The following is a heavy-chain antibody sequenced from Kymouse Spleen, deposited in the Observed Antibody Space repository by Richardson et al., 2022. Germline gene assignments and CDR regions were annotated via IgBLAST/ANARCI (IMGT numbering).Heavy chain of an antibody. Sequence: QVQLVESGGGVVQPGRSLRLSCAASGFTFSSYGMHWVRQAPGKGLEWVAVISYDGSNKYYADSVKGRFTISRDNSKNTLYLQMNSLRAEDTAVYYCAKEGLTGDLFYYYYGMDVWGQGTTVTVSS. CDR1: GFTFSSYG. CDR3: AKEGLTGDLFYYYYGMDV. D-gene: IGHD7-27*02. V-gene: IGHV3-30*18. J-gene: IGHJ6*02. CDR2: ISYDGSNK.